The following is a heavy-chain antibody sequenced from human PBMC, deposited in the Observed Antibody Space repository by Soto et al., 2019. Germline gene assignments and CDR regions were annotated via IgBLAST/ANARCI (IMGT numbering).Heavy chain of an antibody. J-gene: IGHJ4*02. D-gene: IGHD6-19*01. V-gene: IGHV4-59*01. CDR2: IYYSGST. CDR3: ARAVAVPADFGY. Sequence: PSETLSLTCTVSGRSISSYYWSWIRQPPGKGLEWIGYIYYSGSTNYNPSLKSRVTITRDTSASTAYMELSSLRSEDTAVYYCARAVAVPADFGYWGQGTLVTVSS. CDR1: GRSISSYY.